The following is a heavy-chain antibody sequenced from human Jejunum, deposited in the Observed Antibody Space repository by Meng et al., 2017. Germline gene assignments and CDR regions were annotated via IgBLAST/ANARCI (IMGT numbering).Heavy chain of an antibody. D-gene: IGHD3-3*01. V-gene: IGHV6-1*01. CDR1: GDNVPRSKTA. Sequence: QVTVHQSGPGLGKPPPTPSLTRATAGDNVPRSKTAWDWIRQSPSRGLEWLGRTYYTSKWNNDYAVSVRSRITINADTSKSQSSLHLNSVTPEDTAVYYCARGFWKSGFDSWGQGTLVTVSS. CDR3: ARGFWKSGFDS. J-gene: IGHJ5*02. CDR2: TYYTSKWNN.